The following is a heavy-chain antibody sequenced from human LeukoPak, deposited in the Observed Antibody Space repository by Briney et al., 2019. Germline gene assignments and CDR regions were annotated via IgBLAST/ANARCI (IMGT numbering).Heavy chain of an antibody. Sequence: GASVKVSCKASGYTFTSYGISWVRQAPGQGLEWMGWTSAYNGNTNYAQKLQGRVTMTSDTSTSTAYMELRSLRSDDTAVYYCARESHFSGSFPFDYWGQGTLVTVSS. CDR3: ARESHFSGSFPFDY. CDR2: TSAYNGNT. D-gene: IGHD1-26*01. V-gene: IGHV1-18*01. CDR1: GYTFTSYG. J-gene: IGHJ4*02.